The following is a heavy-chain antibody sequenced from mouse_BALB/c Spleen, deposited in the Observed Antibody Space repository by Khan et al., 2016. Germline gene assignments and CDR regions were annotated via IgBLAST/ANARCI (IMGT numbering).Heavy chain of an antibody. V-gene: IGHV3-2*02. CDR3: ARTRNYGSSPAWFAY. Sequence: EVQLQESGPGLVKPSQSLSLTCTVTGYSITSDYAWNWIRQFPGNKVEWMGYINYSGSTSYNPSLKSRISITRDTSKNQFFLQLNSVTTEDTATYYCARTRNYGSSPAWFAYWGQGTLVTVSA. J-gene: IGHJ3*01. D-gene: IGHD1-1*01. CDR1: GYSITSDYA. CDR2: INYSGST.